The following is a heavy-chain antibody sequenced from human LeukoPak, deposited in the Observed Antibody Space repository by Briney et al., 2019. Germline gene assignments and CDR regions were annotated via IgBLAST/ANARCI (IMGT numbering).Heavy chain of an antibody. CDR2: ISAYNGNT. J-gene: IGHJ4*02. Sequence: EASVKVSCKASGYTFTNYGISWVRQAPGQGLEWMGWISAYNGNTDYAQNLQGRVTMTTDTSTSTVYMELRSQRSADTAVYYCARGGSYDFWSGYQNWGQGTLVTVSS. V-gene: IGHV1-18*01. CDR1: GYTFTNYG. D-gene: IGHD3-3*01. CDR3: ARGGSYDFWSGYQN.